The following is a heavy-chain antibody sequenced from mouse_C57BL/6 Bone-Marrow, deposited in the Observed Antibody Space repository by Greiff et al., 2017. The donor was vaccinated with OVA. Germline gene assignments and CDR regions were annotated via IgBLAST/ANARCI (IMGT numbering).Heavy chain of an antibody. CDR3: ACFCYGSSYEDY. Sequence: QVQLQQSGAELARPGASVKLSCKASGYTFTSYGISWVKQRTGQGLEWIGEIYPRSGNPYYNEKFKGKATLTADKSSSTAYMELRSLTSEDSAVYFCACFCYGSSYEDYWGQGTTLTVSS. D-gene: IGHD1-1*01. V-gene: IGHV1-81*01. CDR1: GYTFTSYG. CDR2: IYPRSGNP. J-gene: IGHJ2*01.